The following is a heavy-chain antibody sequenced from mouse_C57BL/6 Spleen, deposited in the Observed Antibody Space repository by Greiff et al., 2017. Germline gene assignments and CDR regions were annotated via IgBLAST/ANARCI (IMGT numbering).Heavy chain of an antibody. CDR3: ARTLIYYGNYSYAMDY. V-gene: IGHV1-69*01. CDR1: GYTFTSYW. CDR2: IDPSDSYT. D-gene: IGHD2-1*01. J-gene: IGHJ4*01. Sequence: VQLQQPGAELVMPGASVKLSCKASGYTFTSYWMHWVKQRPGQGLEWIGEIDPSDSYTNYNQKFKGKSTLTVDKSSSTAYMQLSSLTSEDSAVYYCARTLIYYGNYSYAMDYWGQGTSVTVSS.